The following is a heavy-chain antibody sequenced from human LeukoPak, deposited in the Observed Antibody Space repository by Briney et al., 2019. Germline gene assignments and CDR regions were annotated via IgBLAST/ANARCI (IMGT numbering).Heavy chain of an antibody. CDR2: INHSGST. D-gene: IGHD3-10*02. CDR1: GGSFSGYY. V-gene: IGHV4-34*01. J-gene: IGHJ4*02. CDR3: ARMLSPMSPIDY. Sequence: SETLSLTCAVYGGSFSGYYWSWIRQPPGKGLEWIGEINHSGSTNYNPSLKSRVTISVDTSKNQFSLKLSSVTAADTAVYYCARMLSPMSPIDYWGQGTLVTVSS.